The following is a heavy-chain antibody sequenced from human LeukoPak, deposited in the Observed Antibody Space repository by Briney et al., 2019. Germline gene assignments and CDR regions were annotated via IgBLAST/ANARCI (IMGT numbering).Heavy chain of an antibody. CDR1: GFTFSSYG. J-gene: IGHJ4*02. V-gene: IGHV3-30*18. CDR3: AKDTSTPYDILTGYYFDY. CDR2: ISYDGSNK. D-gene: IGHD3-9*01. Sequence: GGSLRLSCAASGFTFSSYGMHWVRQAPGKGLEWVAVISYDGSNKYYADSVKGRFTISRDNSKNTLYLQMNSLRAEDTAVYYCAKDTSTPYDILTGYYFDYWGQETLVTVSS.